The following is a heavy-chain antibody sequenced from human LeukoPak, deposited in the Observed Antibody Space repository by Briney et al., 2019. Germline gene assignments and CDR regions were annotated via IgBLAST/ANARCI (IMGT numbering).Heavy chain of an antibody. CDR2: ISYDGSNK. V-gene: IGHV3-30*03. D-gene: IGHD3-22*01. Sequence: GGSLRLSCAASGFTFSSYGMHWVRQAPGKGLEWVSVISYDGSNKYYADSVKGRFTISRDNSKNTLYLQMNSLRAEDTAVYYCARDYYDSSGYYKLYYYYYYGMDVWGQGTTVTVSS. CDR1: GFTFSSYG. J-gene: IGHJ6*02. CDR3: ARDYYDSSGYYKLYYYYYYGMDV.